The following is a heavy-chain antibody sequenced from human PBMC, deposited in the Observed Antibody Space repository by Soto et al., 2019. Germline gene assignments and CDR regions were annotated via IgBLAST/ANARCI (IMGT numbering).Heavy chain of an antibody. CDR1: GFTVSSNY. D-gene: IGHD6-19*01. V-gene: IGHV3-53*01. J-gene: IGHJ4*02. Sequence: GGSLRLSCAASGFTVSSNYMSWVRQAPGKGLEWVSVIYSGGSTYYADSVKGRFTISRDNSKNTLYLQMNSLRAEDTAVYYCATLHGYSSGWYPSFFDYWGQGTLVTVSS. CDR2: IYSGGST. CDR3: ATLHGYSSGWYPSFFDY.